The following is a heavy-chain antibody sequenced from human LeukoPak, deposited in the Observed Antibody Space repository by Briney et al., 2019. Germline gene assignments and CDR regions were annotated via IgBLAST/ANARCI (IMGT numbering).Heavy chain of an antibody. CDR2: IRNKANGYTT. J-gene: IGHJ4*02. CDR3: ARPYSTAWSADYFDY. CDR1: GFIFSDHY. Sequence: GGSLRLSCAASGFIFSDHYMDWVRQAPGKGLGWVGRIRNKANGYTTVYAASVKGRFTISRDDSMNSVYLQMNSLRTEDTAVYYCARPYSTAWSADYFDYWGQGTLVTVSS. D-gene: IGHD6-13*01. V-gene: IGHV3-72*01.